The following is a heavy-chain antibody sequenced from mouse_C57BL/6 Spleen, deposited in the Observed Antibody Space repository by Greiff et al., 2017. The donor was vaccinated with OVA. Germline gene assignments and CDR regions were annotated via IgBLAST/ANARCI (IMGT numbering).Heavy chain of an antibody. V-gene: IGHV5-4*01. Sequence: EVQLVESGGGLVKPGGSLKLSCAASGFTFSSYAMSWVRQTPEKRLEWVATISDGGSYTYYPDNVKGRFTISRDNAKNNLYLQMSHLKSEDTAMYYCARSGSSFLYWYCDVWGTGTTVTVSS. CDR1: GFTFSSYA. CDR3: ARSGSSFLYWYCDV. J-gene: IGHJ1*03. CDR2: ISDGGSYT. D-gene: IGHD1-1*01.